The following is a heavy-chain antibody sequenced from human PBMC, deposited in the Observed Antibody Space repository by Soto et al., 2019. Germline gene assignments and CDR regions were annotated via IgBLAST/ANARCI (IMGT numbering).Heavy chain of an antibody. CDR3: AKRYGTGWYYFDS. D-gene: IGHD6-19*01. CDR2: IAGSGVTT. CDR1: GFTFSSYA. Sequence: GGSLRLSCAASGFTFSSYAMNWVRQAPGKGLEWVSTIAGSGVTTYSADSVKGRFTTSRDNSRNTVFLQMNSLRAEVTAVYYGAKRYGTGWYYFDSWGQGTLVTVSS. V-gene: IGHV3-23*01. J-gene: IGHJ4*02.